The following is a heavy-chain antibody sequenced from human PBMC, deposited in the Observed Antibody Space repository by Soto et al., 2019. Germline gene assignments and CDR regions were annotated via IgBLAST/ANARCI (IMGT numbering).Heavy chain of an antibody. J-gene: IGHJ5*02. CDR1: GGDFRSYA. D-gene: IGHD2-2*01. V-gene: IGHV1-69*01. CDR2: IIRLFGGP. Sequence: QVQLVQSGAEVKKPGSSVTVSCRASGGDFRSYAVNWVRQAPGQGLEWMGGIIRLFGGPNYAEKFKDRLTISADESTGTVNMELRGLTSDDTATYYCATITTSSWFKWFDPWGQGTLVTVSS. CDR3: ATITTSSWFKWFDP.